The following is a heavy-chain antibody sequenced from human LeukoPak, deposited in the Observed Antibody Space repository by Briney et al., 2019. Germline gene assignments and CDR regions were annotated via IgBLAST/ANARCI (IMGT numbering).Heavy chain of an antibody. J-gene: IGHJ4*02. CDR3: AREGIAAM. D-gene: IGHD6-13*01. CDR2: IYYSGST. Sequence: SETLSLTCTVSGGSISSGGYYWSWIRQHPGTGLEWIGYIYYSGSTYYNPSLKSRVTISVDTSKSQFSLKLSSVTAADTAVYYCAREGIAAMWGQGTLVTVSS. CDR1: GGSISSGGYY. V-gene: IGHV4-31*03.